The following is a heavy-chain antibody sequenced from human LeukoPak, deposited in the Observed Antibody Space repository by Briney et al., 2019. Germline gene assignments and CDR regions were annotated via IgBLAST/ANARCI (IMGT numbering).Heavy chain of an antibody. CDR3: AKPNRGAYYYYMDV. D-gene: IGHD1-14*01. Sequence: PGGSLRLSCAASGFTFSSYAMSWVRQAPGTGLEWVSVISGSGGSTYYADSVKGRFTISRDNSKNTLYLQMNSLRAEDTAVYYCAKPNRGAYYYYMDVWGKGTTVTVSS. CDR2: ISGSGGST. J-gene: IGHJ6*03. CDR1: GFTFSSYA. V-gene: IGHV3-23*01.